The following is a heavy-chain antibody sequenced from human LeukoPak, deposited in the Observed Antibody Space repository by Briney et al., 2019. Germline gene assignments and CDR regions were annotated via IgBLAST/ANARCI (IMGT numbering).Heavy chain of an antibody. V-gene: IGHV3-23*01. Sequence: GGSLRLSCAASGFTFSSYAMSWVRQAPGKGLEWVSAISGSGGSSYYADSVKGRFTISRDNSKNTLYLQMNSLRAEDTAVYYCANSLDDTAMVSGYWGQGTLVTVSS. CDR2: ISGSGGSS. CDR1: GFTFSSYA. J-gene: IGHJ4*02. CDR3: ANSLDDTAMVSGY. D-gene: IGHD5-18*01.